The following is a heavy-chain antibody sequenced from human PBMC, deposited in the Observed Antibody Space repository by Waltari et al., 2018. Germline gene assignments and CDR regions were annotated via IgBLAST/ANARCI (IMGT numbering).Heavy chain of an antibody. J-gene: IGHJ4*02. CDR2: ISWNSSSI. CDR3: AKRAYDSSGPLDY. Sequence: EVQLVESGGGSVQPGRSLRLSCAASGFTFDDYAMHWVLQAPEKGLEWVLSISWNSSSIGYAESGKGRFTISRDNAKNSLYLQMNSLRAEDTALYYCAKRAYDSSGPLDYWGQGTLVTVSS. V-gene: IGHV3-9*01. CDR1: GFTFDDYA. D-gene: IGHD3-22*01.